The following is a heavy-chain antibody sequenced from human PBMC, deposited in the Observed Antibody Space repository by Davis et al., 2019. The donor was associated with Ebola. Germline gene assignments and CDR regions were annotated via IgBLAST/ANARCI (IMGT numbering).Heavy chain of an antibody. CDR3: ARNPTETTTFDY. D-gene: IGHD1-1*01. CDR1: GYTFRNYA. CDR2: INAGNGRT. J-gene: IGHJ4*02. V-gene: IGHV1-3*01. Sequence: AASVKVSCKASGYTFRNYALHWVRQAPGQRPEWMGWINAGNGRTKYSQKFQGRVSITRDTSANTGYMELSSLRSEDTAVYYCARNPTETTTFDYWGQGTLVTVSS.